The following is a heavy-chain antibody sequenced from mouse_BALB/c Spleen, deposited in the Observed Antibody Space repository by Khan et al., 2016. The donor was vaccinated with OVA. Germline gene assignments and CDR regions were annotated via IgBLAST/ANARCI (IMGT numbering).Heavy chain of an antibody. CDR2: ISTYYGDA. Sequence: QVQLQQSGAELVRPGVSVKISCKGSGYTFTDYGIHWVKQSHAKSLEWIGVISTYYGDASYNQKFKGKATMTVDKSSSTAYIELARRTSEDSAIYYCASDSSGEEFAYWGQGTLVTVAA. V-gene: IGHV1S137*01. CDR3: ASDSSGEEFAY. J-gene: IGHJ3*01. CDR1: GYTFTDYG. D-gene: IGHD3-2*01.